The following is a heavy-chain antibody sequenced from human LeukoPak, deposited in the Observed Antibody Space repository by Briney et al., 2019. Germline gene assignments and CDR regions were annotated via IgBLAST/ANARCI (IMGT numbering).Heavy chain of an antibody. CDR3: ARDRDKEDYYYMDV. CDR1: GFTFSSYA. CDR2: ISYDGSNK. D-gene: IGHD3-10*01. V-gene: IGHV3-30*04. Sequence: GGSLRLSCAASGFTFSSYAMHWVRQAPGKGLEWVAVISYDGSNKYYADSVKGRFTISRDNSKNTLYLQMNSLRAEDTAVYYCARDRDKEDYYYMDVWGKGTTVTVSS. J-gene: IGHJ6*03.